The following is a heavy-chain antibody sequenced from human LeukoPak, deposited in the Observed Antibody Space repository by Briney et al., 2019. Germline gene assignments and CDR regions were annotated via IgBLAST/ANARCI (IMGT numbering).Heavy chain of an antibody. CDR2: ISYGGSNK. D-gene: IGHD3-16*01. CDR3: ARDKGGDFDY. Sequence: GRSLRLSCAASGFTFSSYAMHWVRQAPGKGLEWVAVISYGGSNKYYADSVKGRFTISRDNSKNTLYLQMNSLRAEDTAVYYCARDKGGDFDYWGQGTLVTVSS. V-gene: IGHV3-30*04. J-gene: IGHJ4*02. CDR1: GFTFSSYA.